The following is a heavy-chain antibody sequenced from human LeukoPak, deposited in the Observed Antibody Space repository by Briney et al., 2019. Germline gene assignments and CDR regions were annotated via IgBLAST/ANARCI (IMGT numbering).Heavy chain of an antibody. D-gene: IGHD3-9*01. Sequence: SVKVSCKASGGTFSSYAISWVRQAPGQGLEWMGRIIPILGIANYAQKFQGRVTITADKSTSTAYMELSRLRSDDTAVYYCARIYGDDILTGYPNDYWGQGTLVTVSS. V-gene: IGHV1-69*04. CDR1: GGTFSSYA. CDR3: ARIYGDDILTGYPNDY. CDR2: IIPILGIA. J-gene: IGHJ4*02.